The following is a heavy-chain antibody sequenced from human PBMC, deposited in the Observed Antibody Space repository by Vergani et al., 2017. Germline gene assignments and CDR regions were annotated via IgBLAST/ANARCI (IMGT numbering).Heavy chain of an antibody. Sequence: EVQLVESGGGLVKPGGSLRLSCAASGFTFSSYSMNWVRQAPGKGLAWVSSISSSSSYIYYADSVKGRFTISRDNAKNSLYLQMNSLRAEDTAVYYCARFSSSWYFYGMDVWGQGTTVTVSS. CDR3: ARFSSSWYFYGMDV. D-gene: IGHD6-13*01. V-gene: IGHV3-21*01. J-gene: IGHJ6*02. CDR2: ISSSSSYI. CDR1: GFTFSSYS.